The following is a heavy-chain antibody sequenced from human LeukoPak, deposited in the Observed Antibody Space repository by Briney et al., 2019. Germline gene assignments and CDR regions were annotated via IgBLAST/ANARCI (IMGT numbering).Heavy chain of an antibody. J-gene: IGHJ4*01. D-gene: IGHD2-15*01. CDR1: GFTFTNYA. Sequence: GGSLSLPCATSGFTFTNYAMNWVRQAPGKGLEWVSAVTGPGDTTYYADSVKGRFFMSREDSKTTVYLQMNSLRAEDTAIYYCAKVAEIDVWGHGSPATVSS. CDR3: AKVAEIDV. V-gene: IGHV3-23*01. CDR2: VTGPGDTT.